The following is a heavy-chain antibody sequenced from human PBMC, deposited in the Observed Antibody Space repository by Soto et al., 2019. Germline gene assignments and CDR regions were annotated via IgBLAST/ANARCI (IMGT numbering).Heavy chain of an antibody. D-gene: IGHD5-12*01. Sequence: QVQLVQSGAEVKKPGASVKVSCKASGYTFTSYGISWVRQAPGQGLERMGWISAYNGNTNYAQKLQGRVTMTTDTSTSTAYMGLRSLRSDDAAVYYCARDPGYSGYDSEPPFDCWVRGSLVTVSS. V-gene: IGHV1-18*01. CDR2: ISAYNGNT. CDR1: GYTFTSYG. CDR3: ARDPGYSGYDSEPPFDC. J-gene: IGHJ4*02.